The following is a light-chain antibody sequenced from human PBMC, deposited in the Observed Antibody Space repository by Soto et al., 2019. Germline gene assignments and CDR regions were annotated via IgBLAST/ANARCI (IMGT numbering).Light chain of an antibody. V-gene: IGLV2-14*01. CDR2: QVS. CDR3: GSFTSSSTWV. J-gene: IGLJ3*02. CDR1: SSDVGGYKY. Sequence: QSVLTQPASVSGSPGQSITLSCTGTSSDVGGYKYVSWYQQHPGKAPKLIISQVSNRPSGVSDRFSGSKSGNTASLTISGLQAEDEADYYCGSFTSSSTWVFGGGTQLTVL.